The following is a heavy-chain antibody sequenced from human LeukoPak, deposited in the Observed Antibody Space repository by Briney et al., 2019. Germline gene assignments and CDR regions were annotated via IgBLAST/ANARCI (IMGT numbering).Heavy chain of an antibody. V-gene: IGHV1-2*02. D-gene: IGHD3-16*02. CDR1: GYTFTGYY. J-gene: IGHJ3*02. CDR2: INPNSGGT. CDR3: ARSFRDYVWGSYRYTGGYAFDI. Sequence: GASVKVSCKASGYTFTGYYMHWVRQAPGQGLEWMGWINPNSGGTNYAQNFQGRVTMTRDTSISTAYMELSRLRSDDTAVYYCARSFRDYVWGSYRYTGGYAFDIWGQGTMVTVSS.